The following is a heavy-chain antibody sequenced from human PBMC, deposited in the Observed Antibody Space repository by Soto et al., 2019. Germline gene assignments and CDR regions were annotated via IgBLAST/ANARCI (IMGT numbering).Heavy chain of an antibody. D-gene: IGHD6-13*01. Sequence: SETLSLTCAVSGGSISSGGYSWSWIRQPPGKGLEWIGYIYHSGSTYYNPSLKSRVTISVDRSKNQFSLKLSSVTAADTAVYYCARVVAAAGTVFDYWGQGTLVTVSS. J-gene: IGHJ4*02. CDR1: GGSISSGGYS. CDR3: ARVVAAAGTVFDY. CDR2: IYHSGST. V-gene: IGHV4-30-2*01.